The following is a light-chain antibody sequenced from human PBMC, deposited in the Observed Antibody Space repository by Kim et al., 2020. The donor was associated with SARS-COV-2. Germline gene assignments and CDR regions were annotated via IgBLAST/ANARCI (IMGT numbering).Light chain of an antibody. J-gene: IGKJ1*01. V-gene: IGKV3-15*01. CDR1: QSVSSN. CDR3: QQYKDWPRT. CDR2: GAS. Sequence: EIVMTQSPATLSVSPGERATLSCRASQSVSSNLAWYQQKPRQAPRLLMYGASTRATGIPARFSGSGSETEFTLTISSLQSEDFAVYYCQQYKDWPRTFGQGTKVDIK.